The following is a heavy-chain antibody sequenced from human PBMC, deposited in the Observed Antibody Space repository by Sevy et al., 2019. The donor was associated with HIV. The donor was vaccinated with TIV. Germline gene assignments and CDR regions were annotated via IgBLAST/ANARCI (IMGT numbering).Heavy chain of an antibody. CDR3: AKDRDGYNRRPDY. J-gene: IGHJ4*02. D-gene: IGHD5-12*01. CDR1: GFTFSSYG. V-gene: IGHV3-30*18. Sequence: GGSLRLSCAASGFTFSSYGMHWVRQAPGKGLEWVAVISYDGSNKYYADSVKGRFTISRDNSKNTLYLQMNSLRAEDTAVYYCAKDRDGYNRRPDYWGQRTLVTASS. CDR2: ISYDGSNK.